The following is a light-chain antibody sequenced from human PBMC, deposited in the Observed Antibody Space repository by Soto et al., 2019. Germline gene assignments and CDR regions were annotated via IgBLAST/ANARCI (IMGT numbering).Light chain of an antibody. CDR2: KAS. V-gene: IGKV1-5*03. Sequence: DIQMTQSPSTLSASLGDRVTITCRASQSISSWLAWYQQKPGKAPKLLIYKASYLASGVPSRFSGGGSGTEFTLTISSLQPDDFATYYCQQYSSYWTFGQGTKVDI. CDR3: QQYSSYWT. J-gene: IGKJ1*01. CDR1: QSISSW.